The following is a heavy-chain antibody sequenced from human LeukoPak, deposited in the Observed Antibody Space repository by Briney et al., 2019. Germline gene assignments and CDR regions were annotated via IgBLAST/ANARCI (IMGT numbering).Heavy chain of an antibody. J-gene: IGHJ3*02. D-gene: IGHD1-1*01. CDR2: ISSCGSTI. CDR1: GFTFSSYE. V-gene: IGHV3-48*03. Sequence: PGGSLRLSCAASGFTFSSYEMNWVRQAPGEGLEGVSYISSCGSTIYYADSVKGRFTISRDNAKNSLYLQMNSLRAEDTAVYYCARDLGLAGWNDFLNDAFDIWGQGTMVTVSS. CDR3: ARDLGLAGWNDFLNDAFDI.